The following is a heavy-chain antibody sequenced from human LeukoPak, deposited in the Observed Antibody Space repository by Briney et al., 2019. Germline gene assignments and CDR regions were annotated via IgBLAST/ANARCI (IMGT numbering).Heavy chain of an antibody. D-gene: IGHD2-15*01. CDR1: GGSISSDSYY. CDR2: IYSRGST. CDR3: ARAYQGWWLDP. Sequence: PSETLSLTCTVSGGSISSDSYYWTWIRQPAGTGVEWIGRIYSRGSTSYNPSLKSRVSISVDASRNQFSLKLSSVTAADTAIYFCARAYQGWWLDPWGQGSLVTVSS. V-gene: IGHV4-61*02. J-gene: IGHJ5*02.